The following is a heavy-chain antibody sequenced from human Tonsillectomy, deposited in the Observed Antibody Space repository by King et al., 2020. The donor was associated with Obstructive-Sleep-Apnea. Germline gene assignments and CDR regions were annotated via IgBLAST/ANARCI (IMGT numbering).Heavy chain of an antibody. V-gene: IGHV3-30*04. CDR3: TRDPRIGAAGPGYFDF. D-gene: IGHD6-13*01. CDR1: GFTFSSYA. CDR2: ISYGGSKK. J-gene: IGHJ4*02. Sequence: VQLVESGGGVVQPGRSLRLSCTASGFTFSSYAMHWVRQAPGKGLEWVAIISYGGSKKYYADSVKGRFTISRDNSKNTLFLQMNSLRAEDTAVYYCTRDPRIGAAGPGYFDFWGQGTLVTVSS.